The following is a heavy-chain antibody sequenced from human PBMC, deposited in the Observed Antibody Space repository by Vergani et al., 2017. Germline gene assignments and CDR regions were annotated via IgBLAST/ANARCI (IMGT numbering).Heavy chain of an antibody. CDR1: GFTLSDYY. CDR2: ISSDGGST. D-gene: IGHD1-26*01. Sequence: VQLVESGGGLVQPGGSLRISCTASGFTLSDYYMSWIRQAPGKGLEWVSTISSDGGSTYYADSVKGRFTISRDNSKNTLSLQMNSLTAEDTAIYYCVKDAGSYENFFDSWGQGTLVTVSS. CDR3: VKDAGSYENFFDS. V-gene: IGHV3-23*04. J-gene: IGHJ4*02.